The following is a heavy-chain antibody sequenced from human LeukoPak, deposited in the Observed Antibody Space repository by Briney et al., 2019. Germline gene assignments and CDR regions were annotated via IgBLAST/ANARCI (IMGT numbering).Heavy chain of an antibody. CDR3: ARDDYGDYGYYYMDV. Sequence: SETLSLTCTVSGGYISSTNSYWAWIRQPPGKGLEWIGSISQSGSTYINPPLKSRFTISVDTSKNQFSLKLSSVTAADTAVYYCARDDYGDYGYYYMDVWGKGTTVTVSS. V-gene: IGHV4-39*07. CDR2: ISQSGST. CDR1: GGYISSTNSY. D-gene: IGHD4-17*01. J-gene: IGHJ6*03.